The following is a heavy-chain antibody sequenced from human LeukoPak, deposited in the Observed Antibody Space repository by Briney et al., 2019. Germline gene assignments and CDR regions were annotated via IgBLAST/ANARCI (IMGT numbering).Heavy chain of an antibody. J-gene: IGHJ4*02. CDR2: ISSNGGST. D-gene: IGHD1/OR15-1a*01. CDR3: VKGVGLKQKTYYFDY. V-gene: IGHV3-64D*09. Sequence: HPGGSLRLSCSASGFTFSSYAMHWVRQAPGKGLEYFSAISSNGGSTYYADSVKGRFTISRDNSKNTLYLQMSSLRAEDMAVYYCVKGVGLKQKTYYFDYWGQGTLVTVSS. CDR1: GFTFSSYA.